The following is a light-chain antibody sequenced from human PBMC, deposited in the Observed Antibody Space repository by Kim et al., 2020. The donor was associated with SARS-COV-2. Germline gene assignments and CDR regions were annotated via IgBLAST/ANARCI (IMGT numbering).Light chain of an antibody. CDR3: SSYVGSDRVV. Sequence: QSALSQPPSASGSPGQSVTISCTGTSSDVGGYNYVSWYQQHPGKAPKVMIYEVDKRPSGVPDRFSGSKSGNTASLTVSGLQSEDEADYYCSSYVGSDRVVFGGGTQLTV. V-gene: IGLV2-8*01. J-gene: IGLJ2*01. CDR2: EVD. CDR1: SSDVGGYNY.